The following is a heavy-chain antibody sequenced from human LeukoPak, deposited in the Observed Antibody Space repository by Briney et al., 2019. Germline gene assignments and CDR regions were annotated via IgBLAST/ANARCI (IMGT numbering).Heavy chain of an antibody. CDR2: MNPNSGNT. D-gene: IGHD4-17*01. CDR1: GYTFTSYD. CDR3: ARGRSSVTNFYYYMDV. V-gene: IGHV1-8*03. Sequence: ASVKVSCKASGYTFTSYDINWVRQATGQGLEWMGWMNPNSGNTGYAQKFQGRVTITRNTSISTAYMELSSLRSEDTAVYYCARGRSSVTNFYYYMDVWGKGTTVTVSS. J-gene: IGHJ6*03.